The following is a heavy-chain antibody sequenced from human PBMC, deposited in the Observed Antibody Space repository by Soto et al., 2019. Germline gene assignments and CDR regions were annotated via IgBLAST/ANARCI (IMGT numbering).Heavy chain of an antibody. J-gene: IGHJ4*02. CDR1: CGTITGRGDC. CDR3: ARVGYYGDYEPLADY. D-gene: IGHD4-17*01. Sequence: LCLRNTVACGTITGRGDCRTWIQQHPVKGLEWMGHIYYSGSTNHNPSLKSRVTISVDTSKNQFSLKLSSVTAADTAVYYCARVGYYGDYEPLADYWGQGTLVTVSS. CDR2: IYYSGST. V-gene: IGHV4-61*08.